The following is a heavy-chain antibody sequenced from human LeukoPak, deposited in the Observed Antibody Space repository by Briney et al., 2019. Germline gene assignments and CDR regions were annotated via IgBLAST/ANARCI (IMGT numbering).Heavy chain of an antibody. CDR2: INHSGRT. CDR3: ARGAPKGYCSGGSCYSRGRMTSTINWFDP. CDR1: GGSFSGYY. D-gene: IGHD2-15*01. V-gene: IGHV4-34*01. Sequence: SETLSLTCAVYGGSFSGYYWSWIRQPPGKGLEWIGEINHSGRTNSNPSLKSRVTISVDTSKNQFSLKLSSVTAADTAVYYCARGAPKGYCSGGSCYSRGRMTSTINWFDPWGQGTLVTVSS. J-gene: IGHJ5*02.